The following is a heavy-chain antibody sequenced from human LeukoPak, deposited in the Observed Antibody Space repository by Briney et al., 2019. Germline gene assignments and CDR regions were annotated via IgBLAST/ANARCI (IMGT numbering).Heavy chain of an antibody. V-gene: IGHV1-8*01. CDR3: ARGYVLLWFGELLGWFDP. CDR1: GYTFTSYD. Sequence: ASEKVSCKASGYTFTSYDINWVRQATGQGLEWMGWMNPNSGNTGYAQKFQGRVTMTRNTSISTAYMELSSLRSEDTAVYYCARGYVLLWFGELLGWFDPWGQGTLVTVSS. CDR2: MNPNSGNT. D-gene: IGHD3-10*01. J-gene: IGHJ5*02.